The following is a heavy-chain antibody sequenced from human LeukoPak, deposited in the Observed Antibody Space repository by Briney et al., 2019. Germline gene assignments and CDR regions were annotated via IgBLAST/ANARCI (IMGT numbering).Heavy chain of an antibody. CDR3: ARGGGSGTFPFDY. J-gene: IGHJ4*02. V-gene: IGHV3-23*01. Sequence: GGSLRLSCAASGFTFSSYAMSWVRQAPGKGLEWVSAISGSGGSTYYADSVKGRFTISRDNSKNTLYLQMNSLRAEDTAVYYCARGGGSGTFPFDYWGQGTLVTVSS. D-gene: IGHD6-19*01. CDR1: GFTFSSYA. CDR2: ISGSGGST.